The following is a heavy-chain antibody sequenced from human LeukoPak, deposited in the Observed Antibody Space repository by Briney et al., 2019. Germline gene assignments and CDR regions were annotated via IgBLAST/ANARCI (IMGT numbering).Heavy chain of an antibody. J-gene: IGHJ6*03. CDR1: GGSISSSSYY. V-gene: IGHV4-39*07. CDR2: IYYSGST. CDR3: ARASRDYYYYYMDV. Sequence: PSETLSLTCTVSGGSISSSSYYWGWIRQPPGKGLEWIGTIYYSGSTYYNPSLKSRVTISADKSKNQFSLKLSSLTAADTAVYYCARASRDYYYYYMDVWGKGTTVTVSS.